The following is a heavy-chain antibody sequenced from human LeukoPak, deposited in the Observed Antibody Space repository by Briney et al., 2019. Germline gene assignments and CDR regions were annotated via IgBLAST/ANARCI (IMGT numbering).Heavy chain of an antibody. J-gene: IGHJ5*02. CDR3: AKEGSTFWSGSQNWFDP. Sequence: GRSLRLSCAASGFTFSSYGMHWVRQAPGKGLEWVAVISYDGSNKYYADSVKGRFTISRDNSKNTLYLQMNSLRAEDTAVYYCAKEGSTFWSGSQNWFDPWGQGTLVTVSS. CDR2: ISYDGSNK. V-gene: IGHV3-30*18. D-gene: IGHD3-3*01. CDR1: GFTFSSYG.